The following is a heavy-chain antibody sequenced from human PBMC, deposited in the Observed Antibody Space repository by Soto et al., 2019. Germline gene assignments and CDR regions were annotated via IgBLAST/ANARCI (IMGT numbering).Heavy chain of an antibody. V-gene: IGHV3-9*01. Sequence: GGSLRLSCAASGFSFHDYARHWVRQAPGKGLEWVSGISWDGNSIGYADSVKGRFTISRDDAKNSLYLKMNSLRAEDTALYYCVRDIEENQLLYDAFDIWGQGTMVTVSS. CDR3: VRDIEENQLLYDAFDI. CDR1: GFSFHDYA. J-gene: IGHJ3*02. D-gene: IGHD1-7*01. CDR2: ISWDGNSI.